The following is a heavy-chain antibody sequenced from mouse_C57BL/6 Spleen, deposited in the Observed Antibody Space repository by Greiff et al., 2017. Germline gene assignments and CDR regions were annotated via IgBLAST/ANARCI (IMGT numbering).Heavy chain of an antibody. V-gene: IGHV10-1*01. J-gene: IGHJ4*01. Sequence: EVLLVESGGGLVQPKGSLKLSCAASGFSFNTYAMNWVRQAPGKGLEWVARIRSKSNNYATYYADSVKDRFTISRDDSESMLYLQMNNLKTEDTAMYYCVRHHPYGMDYWGQGTSVTVSS. CDR2: IRSKSNNYAT. CDR3: VRHHPYGMDY. CDR1: GFSFNTYA.